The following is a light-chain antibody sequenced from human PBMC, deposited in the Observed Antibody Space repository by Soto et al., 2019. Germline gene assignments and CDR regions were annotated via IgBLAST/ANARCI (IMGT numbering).Light chain of an antibody. CDR2: EVS. Sequence: QSVLTQPPSASGSPGQSVTISCTGTSSDVGLYNYVSWYQQHPGKAPKLMIYEVSKRPSGAPDRFSGSKSGNTASLTVSGLQAEDEADYYCSSYAGSNNYVVFGGGTQLTVL. V-gene: IGLV2-8*01. CDR3: SSYAGSNNYVV. CDR1: SSDVGLYNY. J-gene: IGLJ2*01.